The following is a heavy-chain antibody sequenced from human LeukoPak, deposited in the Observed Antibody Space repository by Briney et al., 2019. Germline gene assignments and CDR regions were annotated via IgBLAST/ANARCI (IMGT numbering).Heavy chain of an antibody. V-gene: IGHV4-34*01. D-gene: IGHD1-26*01. Sequence: SETLSLTCAVYGGSFSGYYWSWVRHPPAQGLEWIGESNHSGSTNYNPSLKSRVTISVDTSKNQFSLKLSSVTAADTAVYYCARGGEGATFDYWGQGTLVTVSS. CDR1: GGSFSGYY. CDR2: SNHSGST. J-gene: IGHJ4*02. CDR3: ARGGEGATFDY.